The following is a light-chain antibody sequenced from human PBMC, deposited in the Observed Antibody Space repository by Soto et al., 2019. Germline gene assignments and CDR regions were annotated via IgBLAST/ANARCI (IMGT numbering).Light chain of an antibody. J-gene: IGKJ1*01. V-gene: IGKV1-5*03. Sequence: DIQMTQSPSTLSGSVEDRVTITCRASQTISSWLDWYQQKPGKAPKLLIYTASTLKSGVPSRFSGSRSGPEFTLTISSLQPGDFATYYCQHCNSYSEAFGQGTKVDIK. CDR1: QTISSW. CDR3: QHCNSYSEA. CDR2: TAS.